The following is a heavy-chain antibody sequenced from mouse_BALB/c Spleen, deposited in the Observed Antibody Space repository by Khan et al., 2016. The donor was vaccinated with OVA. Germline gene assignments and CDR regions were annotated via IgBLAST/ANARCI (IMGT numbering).Heavy chain of an antibody. CDR2: IYPGTVNT. Sequence: QVQLQQSGPELVKPGASVRISCKASGSTFTSYYIHWVKQRPGQGLEWIGWIYPGTVNTNYNENFKGKATLTADKSSSTAYMLLSSLTSEDSAVYFCTRGDYFGTYAMDYWGQGTSVIVSS. J-gene: IGHJ4*01. CDR3: TRGDYFGTYAMDY. CDR1: GSTFTSYY. V-gene: IGHV1S56*01. D-gene: IGHD1-1*01.